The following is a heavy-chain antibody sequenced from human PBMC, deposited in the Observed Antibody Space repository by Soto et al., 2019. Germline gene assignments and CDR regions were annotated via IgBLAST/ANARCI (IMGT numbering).Heavy chain of an antibody. V-gene: IGHV4-59*01. J-gene: IGHJ4*02. D-gene: IGHD2-8*02. CDR1: GGSISSYY. CDR2: VYYSGST. Sequence: SETLSLTCTVSGGSISSYYWSWIRQPPGKGLEWIGYVYYSGSTNYNPSLKSRVTISVDASKNQFSLKLSSVTAADTAVYYCARDRVEITGTYDHWGQGTLVTVSS. CDR3: ARDRVEITGTYDH.